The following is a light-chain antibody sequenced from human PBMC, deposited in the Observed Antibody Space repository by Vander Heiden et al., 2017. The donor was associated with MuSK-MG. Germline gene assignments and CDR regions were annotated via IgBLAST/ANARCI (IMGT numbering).Light chain of an antibody. CDR2: LVS. CDR1: QSILHSNGYNY. J-gene: IGKJ2*01. Sequence: DIEMTQSPLSLPVTPGETASISCRSSQSILHSNGYNYMDCYLQNPGQSPQLLIYLVSDRASVVPDRFSGSGSGTDFTLKISRVEAEDVGFYNCIQAQQTPPLLYTFGQGTKLEIK. V-gene: IGKV2-28*01. CDR3: IQAQQTPPLLYT.